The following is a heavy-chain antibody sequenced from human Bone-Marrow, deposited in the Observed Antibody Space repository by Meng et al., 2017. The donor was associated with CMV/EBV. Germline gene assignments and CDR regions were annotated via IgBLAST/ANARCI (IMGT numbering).Heavy chain of an antibody. J-gene: IGHJ4*02. CDR1: EGTFSSYA. CDR3: ARDDRNYGDYVATY. D-gene: IGHD4-17*01. CDR2: IIPIFGAA. Sequence: KASEGTFSSYAISWVRQAPGQGLEWMGGIIPIFGAANYAQKFQGRVTITTDESTSTAYMELSSLRSEDTAVYYCARDDRNYGDYVATYWGQGTLVTVSS. V-gene: IGHV1-69*05.